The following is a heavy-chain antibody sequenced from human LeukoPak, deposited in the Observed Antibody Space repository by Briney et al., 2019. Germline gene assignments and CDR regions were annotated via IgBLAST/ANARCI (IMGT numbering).Heavy chain of an antibody. CDR2: IWYDGSNK. Sequence: PGGSLRLSCAASGFTFSSYGMHWVRQAPGKGLEWVAVIWYDGSNKYYADSVKGRFTISRDNSKNTLYLQMNSLRAEDTAVYYCAKRVSSGWPYHYGMDVWGQGTTVTVPS. J-gene: IGHJ6*02. V-gene: IGHV3-33*06. CDR1: GFTFSSYG. CDR3: AKRVSSGWPYHYGMDV. D-gene: IGHD6-19*01.